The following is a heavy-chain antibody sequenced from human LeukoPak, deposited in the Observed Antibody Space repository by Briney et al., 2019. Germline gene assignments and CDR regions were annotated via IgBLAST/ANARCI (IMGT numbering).Heavy chain of an antibody. CDR1: GFTFDDYG. V-gene: IGHV3-20*04. D-gene: IGHD3-10*01. J-gene: IGHJ5*02. Sequence: GGSLRLSCAASGFTFDDYGMSWVRQAPGKGLERVSGINWNGGSTGYADSVKGRFTISRDNAKNSLYLQMNSLRAEDTALYYCARDRYYGSGSYYNGGWFDPWGQETLVTVSS. CDR2: INWNGGST. CDR3: ARDRYYGSGSYYNGGWFDP.